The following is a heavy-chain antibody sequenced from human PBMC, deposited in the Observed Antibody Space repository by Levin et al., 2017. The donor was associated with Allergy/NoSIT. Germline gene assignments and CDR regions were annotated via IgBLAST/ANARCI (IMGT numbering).Heavy chain of an antibody. CDR1: GGTFSSYA. Sequence: GASVKVSCKASGGTFSSYAISWVRQAPGQGLEWMGGIIPIFGTANYAQKFQGRVTITADESTSTAYMELSSLRSEDTAVYYCARGRTGYSSGWPYWYFDLWGRGTLVTVSS. V-gene: IGHV1-69*13. D-gene: IGHD6-19*01. CDR2: IIPIFGTA. J-gene: IGHJ2*01. CDR3: ARGRTGYSSGWPYWYFDL.